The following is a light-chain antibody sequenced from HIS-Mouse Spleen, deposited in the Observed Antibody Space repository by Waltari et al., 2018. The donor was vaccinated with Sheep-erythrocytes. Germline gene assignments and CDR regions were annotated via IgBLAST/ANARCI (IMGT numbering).Light chain of an antibody. J-gene: IGLJ2*01. CDR1: SRDVGGYHY. CDR2: DVS. V-gene: IGLV2-11*01. Sequence: QSALTQPRSVSGSPGQSVPISCTGTSRDVGGYHYVPWYQQHPGKAPNLMIYDVSKRPSGVPDRFSGSKSGNTASLTISGLQAEDEADYYCCSYAGSYTVVFGGGTKLTVL. CDR3: CSYAGSYTVV.